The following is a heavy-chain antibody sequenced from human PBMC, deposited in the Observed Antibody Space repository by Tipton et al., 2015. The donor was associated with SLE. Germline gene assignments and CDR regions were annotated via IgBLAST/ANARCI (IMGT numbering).Heavy chain of an antibody. D-gene: IGHD5-12*01. CDR1: GGSISSSSYY. J-gene: IGHJ2*01. Sequence: TLSLTCTVSGGSISSSSYYWGWIRQPPGKGLEWIGSIYYSGSTYYNPSLKSRVTISVDTSKNQFSLKLSSVTAADTAVYYCAGDAKCPITSAEYFDLWGRGTQVTVSS. CDR3: AGDAKCPITSAEYFDL. CDR2: IYYSGST. V-gene: IGHV4-39*07.